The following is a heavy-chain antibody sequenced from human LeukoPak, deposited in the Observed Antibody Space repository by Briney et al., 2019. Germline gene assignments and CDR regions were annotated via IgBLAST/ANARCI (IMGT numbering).Heavy chain of an antibody. CDR3: ASLRFGDYTPGWFDP. Sequence: GGSLRLSCAASGFTFSSYSMNWVRQAPGKGLEWVSSISSSSSYIYYADSVKGRFTISRDNAKNSLYLQMNSLRAEDTAVYYCASLRFGDYTPGWFDPWGQGTLVTVSS. CDR1: GFTFSSYS. J-gene: IGHJ5*02. D-gene: IGHD4-17*01. CDR2: ISSSSSYI. V-gene: IGHV3-21*01.